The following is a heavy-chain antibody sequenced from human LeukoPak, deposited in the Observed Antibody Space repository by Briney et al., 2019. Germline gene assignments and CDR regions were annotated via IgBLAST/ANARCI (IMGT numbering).Heavy chain of an antibody. D-gene: IGHD5-12*01. CDR3: ATSHLVAWLDAFDI. CDR2: VYSSGIT. CDR1: GVSISDYN. J-gene: IGHJ3*02. Sequence: PSETLSLTCTVSGVSISDYNWNWIRQPAGKGLEWLGRVYSSGITNYNPSLKSRATISVDKSNSQFSLKLTSVTAADTALYYCATSHLVAWLDAFDIWGQGTMVTVSS. V-gene: IGHV4-4*07.